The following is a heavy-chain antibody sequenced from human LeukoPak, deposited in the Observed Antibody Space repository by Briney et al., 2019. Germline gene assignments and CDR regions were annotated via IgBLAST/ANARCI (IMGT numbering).Heavy chain of an antibody. CDR1: GGSISSYY. CDR2: IYYSGST. D-gene: IGHD6-13*01. Sequence: KPSETLSLTCTVSGGSISSYYWSWIRQPPGKGLEWIGYIYYSGSTNYIPSLKSRVTISVDTSKNQFSLKLSSVTAADTAVYYCARRPQGIAATNWFDPWSQGTLVTVSS. CDR3: ARRPQGIAATNWFDP. J-gene: IGHJ5*02. V-gene: IGHV4-59*08.